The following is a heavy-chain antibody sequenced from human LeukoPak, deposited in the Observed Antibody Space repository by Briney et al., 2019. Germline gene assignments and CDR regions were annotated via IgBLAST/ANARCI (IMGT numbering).Heavy chain of an antibody. Sequence: SETLSLTCTVSGGSISTYSWNWIRQPAGKGLEWIGRIFASGTTKYNPSLKSRVTMSVETSKNQFSLKLSSVTAADTAVYYCARAYCSGGSCYVQRPYAFDIWGQGTMVTVSS. CDR1: GGSISTYS. CDR3: ARAYCSGGSCYVQRPYAFDI. V-gene: IGHV4-4*07. J-gene: IGHJ3*02. D-gene: IGHD2-15*01. CDR2: IFASGTT.